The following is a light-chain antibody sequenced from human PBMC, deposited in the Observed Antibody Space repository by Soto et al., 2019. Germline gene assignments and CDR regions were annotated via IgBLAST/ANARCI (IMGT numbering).Light chain of an antibody. CDR2: RAS. Sequence: EIVMTQSPATLSVSPGEGATLSCRASQSVRSNLAWYHQKPGQTPGLLIYRASTRAAGLPDRFSGSGSETEFTLTISSLQSEDFAVYYCQQYNKWPITFGQGTRLEIK. CDR3: QQYNKWPIT. CDR1: QSVRSN. J-gene: IGKJ5*01. V-gene: IGKV3-15*01.